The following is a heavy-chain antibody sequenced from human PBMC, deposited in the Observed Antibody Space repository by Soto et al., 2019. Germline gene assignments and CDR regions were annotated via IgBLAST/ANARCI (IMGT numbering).Heavy chain of an antibody. V-gene: IGHV5-10-1*01. CDR1: GYSFTSYL. CDR2: IDPSDSYT. J-gene: IGHJ6*02. CDR3: ARLLQEGMEV. Sequence: LGESLKISFKGSGYSFTSYLISWVRQMPVKGLAWMGRIDPSDSYTNYSPSFQGHVTISADKSISTAYLQWSSLKASDTAMYYCARLLQEGMEVSGQGTTVTLCS. D-gene: IGHD4-4*01.